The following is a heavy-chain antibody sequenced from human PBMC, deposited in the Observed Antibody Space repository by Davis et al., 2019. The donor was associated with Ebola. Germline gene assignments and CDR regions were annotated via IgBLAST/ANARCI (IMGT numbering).Heavy chain of an antibody. CDR3: ARRVVVVTAIEEGYFDY. J-gene: IGHJ4*02. Sequence: SETLSPTCTVSGGSISSYYWIWIRQPPGKGLEWIGYIYYIVSTNYNPSLKSRVTISVDTSKNQFSLKLSSVTAADTAVYYCARRVVVVTAIEEGYFDYWGQGTLVTVSS. V-gene: IGHV4-59*08. CDR1: GGSISSYY. CDR2: IYYIVST. D-gene: IGHD2-21*02.